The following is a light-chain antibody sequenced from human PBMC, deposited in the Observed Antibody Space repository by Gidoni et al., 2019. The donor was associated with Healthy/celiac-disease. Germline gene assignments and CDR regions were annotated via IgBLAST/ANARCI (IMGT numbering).Light chain of an antibody. J-gene: IGLJ1*01. Sequence: QSVLTQPPSVSGAPGQRVTIPCTGSSSNIGAGYDVNWYQALPGTAPKLLIYGNSNRPSGVLDLFSGSKSGTSASLAITGLQAEDEADYYCQSYDSSLSVVFGTGTKVTVL. CDR2: GNS. CDR3: QSYDSSLSVV. V-gene: IGLV1-40*01. CDR1: SSNIGAGYD.